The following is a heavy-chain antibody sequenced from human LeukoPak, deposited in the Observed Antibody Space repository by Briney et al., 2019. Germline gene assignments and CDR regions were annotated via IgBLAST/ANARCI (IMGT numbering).Heavy chain of an antibody. V-gene: IGHV4-31*03. Sequence: SETLFLTCTVSGGSISSGGYYWSWIRQHPGKGLEWIGYIYYSGSTYYNPSLKSRVTISVDTSKNQFSLKLSSVTAADTAVYYCARDHIAVAGIGAFDIWGQGTMVTVSS. D-gene: IGHD6-19*01. CDR2: IYYSGST. CDR3: ARDHIAVAGIGAFDI. CDR1: GGSISSGGYY. J-gene: IGHJ3*02.